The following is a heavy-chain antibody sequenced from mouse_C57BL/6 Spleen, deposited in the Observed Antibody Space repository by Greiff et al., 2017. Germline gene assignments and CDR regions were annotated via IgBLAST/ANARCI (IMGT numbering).Heavy chain of an antibody. Sequence: QVQLQQPGAELVMPGASVKLSCKASGYTFTSYWMHWVKQRPGQGLEWIGEIDPSDSYTNYNQKFKGKSTLTVDKSSSTAYMQLSSLTSEDSAVXYCGRGGRTGTGSWFAYWGQGTLVTVSA. CDR2: IDPSDSYT. V-gene: IGHV1-69*01. J-gene: IGHJ3*01. CDR3: GRGGRTGTGSWFAY. D-gene: IGHD4-1*01. CDR1: GYTFTSYW.